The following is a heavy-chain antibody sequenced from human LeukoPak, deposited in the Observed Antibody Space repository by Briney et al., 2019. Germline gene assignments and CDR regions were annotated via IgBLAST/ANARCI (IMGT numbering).Heavy chain of an antibody. V-gene: IGHV4-59*01. D-gene: IGHD3-10*01. CDR3: ARDVGYHGSGSSPHYYYYGMDV. J-gene: IGHJ6*02. CDR1: GGSISSYY. Sequence: SETLSLTCTVSGGSISSYYWSWIRQPPGKGLEWIGYIYYSGSTNYNPSLKSRVTISVDTSKNQLSLKLSSVTAADTAVYYCARDVGYHGSGSSPHYYYYGMDVWGQGTTVTVSS. CDR2: IYYSGST.